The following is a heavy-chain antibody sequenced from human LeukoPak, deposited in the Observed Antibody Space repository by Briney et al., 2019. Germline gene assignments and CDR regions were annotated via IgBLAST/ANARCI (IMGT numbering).Heavy chain of an antibody. CDR1: GFTFSSYG. CDR3: ARDGTNYYGSGSYYNRYYYYMDV. Sequence: GGSLRLSCAASGFTFSSYGMSWVRQAPGKGLEWVSAISGSGGSTYYADSVKGRFTISRDNSKNTLYLQMNSLRAEDTAVYYCARDGTNYYGSGSYYNRYYYYMDVWGKGTTVTVSS. CDR2: ISGSGGST. V-gene: IGHV3-23*01. D-gene: IGHD3-10*01. J-gene: IGHJ6*03.